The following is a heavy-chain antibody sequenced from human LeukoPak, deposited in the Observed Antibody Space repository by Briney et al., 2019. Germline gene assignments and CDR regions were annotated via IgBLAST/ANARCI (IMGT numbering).Heavy chain of an antibody. CDR2: ISWNSGSI. D-gene: IGHD6-19*01. CDR3: ARVSSGWYDY. J-gene: IGHJ4*02. CDR1: GFTFDDYA. V-gene: IGHV3-9*01. Sequence: GGSLRLSCAASGFTFDDYAMHWVRQAPGKGLEWVSGISWNSGSIGYADSVKGRFTISRDNAKNSLYLQMNSLRAEDTAVYYCARVSSGWYDYWGQGTLVTVSS.